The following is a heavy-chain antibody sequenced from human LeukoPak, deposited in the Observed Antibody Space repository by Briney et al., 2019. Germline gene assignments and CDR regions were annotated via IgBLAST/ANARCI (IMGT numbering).Heavy chain of an antibody. V-gene: IGHV3-21*01. CDR3: ARGPDYGDYGYFDY. CDR2: ISSSSSYI. Sequence: PGGSLRLSCAASGFTFSSYSMNWVRQAPGKGPEWVSSISSSSSYIYYADSVKGRFTISRDNSKNTLYLQMNSLRAEDTAVYYCARGPDYGDYGYFDYWGQGTLVTVSS. J-gene: IGHJ4*02. CDR1: GFTFSSYS. D-gene: IGHD4-17*01.